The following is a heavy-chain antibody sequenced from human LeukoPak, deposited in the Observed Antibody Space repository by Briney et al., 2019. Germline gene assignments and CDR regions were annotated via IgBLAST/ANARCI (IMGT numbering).Heavy chain of an antibody. D-gene: IGHD6-19*01. J-gene: IGHJ4*02. CDR3: AKHPGTAVAGTGY. CDR1: GFTFSTYA. Sequence: GGSLRLSCAASGFTFSTYAMNWVRQAPEKGLEWVSAISGSGGSSFYADSVKGRFTISRDNSKNTLYLQMNSLRAEDTAVYYCAKHPGTAVAGTGYWGQGTLVTVSS. CDR2: ISGSGGSS. V-gene: IGHV3-23*01.